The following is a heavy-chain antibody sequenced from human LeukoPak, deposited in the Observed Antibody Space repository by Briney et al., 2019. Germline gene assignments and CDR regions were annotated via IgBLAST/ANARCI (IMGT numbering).Heavy chain of an antibody. D-gene: IGHD3-3*02. J-gene: IGHJ4*02. CDR2: TSGSGGST. Sequence: GGSLRLSCAASGFTFSSYAMSWVRQAPGKGLEWVSATSGSGGSTYYADSVKGRFTISRDNSKNTLYLQMNSLRAEDTAVYYCAKDQDRGLALAAASDYWGQGTLVTVSS. V-gene: IGHV3-23*01. CDR1: GFTFSSYA. CDR3: AKDQDRGLALAAASDY.